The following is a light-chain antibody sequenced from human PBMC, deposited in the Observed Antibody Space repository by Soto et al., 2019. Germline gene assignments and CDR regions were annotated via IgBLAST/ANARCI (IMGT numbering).Light chain of an antibody. CDR2: HTS. CDR1: QSVSSNY. V-gene: IGKV3-20*01. Sequence: EIVLTQSPGTLSLSPGERGTLSCRASQSVSSNYLAWYQQKPGQARRLLIYHTSTRPAAIPDRFSGSGSGTDFPLTISRLEPEDFAVYYCQQYGSSPITFGQGTRLEIK. CDR3: QQYGSSPIT. J-gene: IGKJ5*01.